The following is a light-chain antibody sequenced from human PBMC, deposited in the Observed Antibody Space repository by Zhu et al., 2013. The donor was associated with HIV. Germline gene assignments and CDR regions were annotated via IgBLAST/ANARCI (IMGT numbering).Light chain of an antibody. V-gene: IGKV3-20*01. CDR3: QQYGSSPT. CDR1: QSVSSSY. CDR2: GAF. J-gene: IGKJ1*01. Sequence: EIVLTQSPGTLSLSPGERATLSCRASQSVSSSYLAWYQQKPGQAPRLLIYGAFTRAAGTPDRFSGSGSGPDFTLTIARLEPEDFAVYYCQQYGSSPTFGQGTKVEIK.